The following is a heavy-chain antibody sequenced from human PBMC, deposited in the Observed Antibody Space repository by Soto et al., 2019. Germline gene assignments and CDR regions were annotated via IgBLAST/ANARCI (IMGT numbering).Heavy chain of an antibody. CDR2: IFHSGST. CDR3: ARGSQRWLRGVDY. J-gene: IGHJ4*02. D-gene: IGHD5-12*01. CDR1: GGSFSSISNHY. Sequence: SETLSLTCTFSGGSFSSISNHYCSWIRQPPGKGLEWIGEIFHSGSTNHNPSLKSRVTISVDTSKNQFSLKLSSVTAADTAVYYCARGSQRWLRGVDYWGQGTLVTVSS. V-gene: IGHV4-39*07.